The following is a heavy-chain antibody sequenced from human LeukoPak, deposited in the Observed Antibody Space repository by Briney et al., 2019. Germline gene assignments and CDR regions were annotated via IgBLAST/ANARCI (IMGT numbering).Heavy chain of an antibody. CDR3: ARGGPLPIDY. Sequence: SETLSLPCAVYGGSFSGYYWSWIRQPPGKGLEWIGEINHSGSTNYNPSLKSRVTISVDTSKNQFSLKLSSVTAADTAVYYCARGGPLPIDYWGQGTLVTVSS. J-gene: IGHJ4*02. CDR2: INHSGST. V-gene: IGHV4-34*01. CDR1: GGSFSGYY.